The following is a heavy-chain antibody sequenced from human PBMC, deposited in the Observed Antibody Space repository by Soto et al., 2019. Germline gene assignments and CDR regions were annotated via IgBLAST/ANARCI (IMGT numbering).Heavy chain of an antibody. V-gene: IGHV5-51*01. CDR3: ARHKGYCSSTSCYGMDV. CDR1: GYSFTSYW. J-gene: IGHJ6*02. CDR2: IYPGYSDT. D-gene: IGHD2-2*01. Sequence: GESLKISCKGPGYSFTSYWIVWVRQMPGKGLEWMGTIYPGYSDTRYGPSFQGQVTISAYKFISTAYLQWNSVKASDTAMYFCARHKGYCSSTSCYGMDVWGQVATVTVS.